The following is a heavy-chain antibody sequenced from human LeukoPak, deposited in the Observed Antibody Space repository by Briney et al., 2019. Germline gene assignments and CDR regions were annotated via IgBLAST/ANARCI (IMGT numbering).Heavy chain of an antibody. V-gene: IGHV1-58*02. Sequence: SVKVSCKASGYTFTGYYMHWVRQAPGRGLEWIGWIVVGSGNTNYAQKFQERVTITRDMSTSTAYMELSSLRSEDTAVYYCAVRPAAHTARYYYYGMDVWGQGTTVTVSS. CDR1: GYTFTGYY. CDR3: AVRPAAHTARYYYYGMDV. D-gene: IGHD2-2*01. CDR2: IVVGSGNT. J-gene: IGHJ6*02.